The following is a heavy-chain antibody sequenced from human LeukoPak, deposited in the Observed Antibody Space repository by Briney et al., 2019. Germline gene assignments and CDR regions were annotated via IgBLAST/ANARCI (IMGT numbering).Heavy chain of an antibody. CDR2: SNHSGST. CDR1: GGSISSSSYY. V-gene: IGHV4-39*07. D-gene: IGHD3-10*01. CDR3: ARRRGYGSGSYKGPWNY. Sequence: SETLSLTCTVSGGSISSSSYYWGWIRQPPGKGLEWIGESNHSGSTNYNPSRKSRVTISVDTSKNQFSLKLSSVTAEDTAVYYCARRRGYGSGSYKGPWNYWGQGTLVTVSS. J-gene: IGHJ4*02.